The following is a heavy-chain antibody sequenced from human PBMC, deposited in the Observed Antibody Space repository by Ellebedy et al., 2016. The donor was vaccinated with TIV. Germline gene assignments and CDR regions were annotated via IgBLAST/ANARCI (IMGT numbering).Heavy chain of an antibody. D-gene: IGHD4-23*01. V-gene: IGHV3-11*06. CDR3: ARASSDYGGNSYFDS. Sequence: PGGSLRLFCEASGFTFSDYYINWIRQAPGKGLEWVSYISLIPRYTDYADSVKGRFTISRDNAKNSVYLEMNSLRAEDTAIYYCARASSDYGGNSYFDSWGQGTLVTVSS. CDR1: GFTFSDYY. CDR2: ISLIPRYT. J-gene: IGHJ4*02.